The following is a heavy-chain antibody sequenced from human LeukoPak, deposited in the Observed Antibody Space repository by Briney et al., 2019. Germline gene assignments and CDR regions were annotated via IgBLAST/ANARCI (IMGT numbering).Heavy chain of an antibody. V-gene: IGHV3-30*02. Sequence: GGSLRLSCAASGFTFSSYGMHWVRQAPGKGLEWVAFIRYDGSNKYYADSVKGRFTISRDNSKNTLYLQMNSLRAEDTAVYYCAKDGSGSYPFRYWGQGSLVTVSS. CDR1: GFTFSSYG. CDR2: IRYDGSNK. D-gene: IGHD3-10*01. J-gene: IGHJ4*02. CDR3: AKDGSGSYPFRY.